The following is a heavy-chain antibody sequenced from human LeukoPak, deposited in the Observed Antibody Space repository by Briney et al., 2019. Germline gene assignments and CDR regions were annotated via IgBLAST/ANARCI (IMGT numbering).Heavy chain of an antibody. CDR2: INAGNGKT. J-gene: IGHJ4*02. CDR1: AYTLTKYA. V-gene: IGHV1-3*01. Sequence: ASQTVSYNAPAYTLTKYAIQRVRQAPGQGLEWMGWINAGNGKTKYSQKFQGRVTITRDTSASTAYMELSGLRSEDTAVYYCARARWTSTVTTYYLDYRGQGTLVTVS. CDR3: ARARWTSTVTTYYLDY. D-gene: IGHD4-17*01.